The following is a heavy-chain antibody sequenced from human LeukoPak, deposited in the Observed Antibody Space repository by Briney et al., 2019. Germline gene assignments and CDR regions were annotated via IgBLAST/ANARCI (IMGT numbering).Heavy chain of an antibody. D-gene: IGHD3-10*01. V-gene: IGHV4-59*01. CDR2: IYYIGST. CDR3: ARKLSGADKGFAY. CDR1: GGSINSYY. J-gene: IGHJ4*02. Sequence: SETLSLTCTVSGGSINSYYWSWIRQPPGKGLEWIGFIYYIGSTNYNPSLKSRITISVDTSKNQFSLKLSSVTAADTAVYYCARKLSGADKGFAYWGQGTLVTVSS.